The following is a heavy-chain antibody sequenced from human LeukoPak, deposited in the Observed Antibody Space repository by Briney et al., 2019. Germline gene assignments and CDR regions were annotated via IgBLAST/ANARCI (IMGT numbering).Heavy chain of an antibody. CDR1: GFTFSSYG. J-gene: IGHJ4*02. CDR2: ISYDGSNK. D-gene: IGHD4-11*01. CDR3: ARVPLYYDYSNYYFDY. Sequence: PGRSLRLSCAASGFTFSSYGMHWVRQAPGKGLEWVAVISYDGSNKYYADSVKGRFTISRDNSKNTLYLQMNSLRAEDTAVYYCARVPLYYDYSNYYFDYWGQGILVTVSS. V-gene: IGHV3-30*03.